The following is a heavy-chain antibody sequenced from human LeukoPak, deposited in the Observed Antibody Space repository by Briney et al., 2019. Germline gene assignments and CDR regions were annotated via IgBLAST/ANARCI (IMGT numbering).Heavy chain of an antibody. V-gene: IGHV3-23*01. CDR2: ISGSGGST. D-gene: IGHD2-2*01. CDR3: AGGEYQLLWFDY. J-gene: IGHJ4*02. Sequence: GGSLRLSCAASGFTFSSYAMSWVRQAPGKGLEWVSAISGSGGSTYYADSVKGRFTISRDNSKNTLYLQINSLRAEDTAVYYCAGGEYQLLWFDYWGQGTLVTVSS. CDR1: GFTFSSYA.